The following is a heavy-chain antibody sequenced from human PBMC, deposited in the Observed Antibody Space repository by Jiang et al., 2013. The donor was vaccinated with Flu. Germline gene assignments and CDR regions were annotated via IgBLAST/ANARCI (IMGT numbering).Heavy chain of an antibody. Sequence: GAEVKKPGESLRISCKGSGYSFTSYWISWVRQMPGKGLEWMGRIDPSDSYTNYSPSFQGHVTISADKSISTAYLQWSSLKASDTAMYYCATTVAHYYYYGMDVWGPRDHGHRLL. V-gene: IGHV5-10-1*01. CDR2: IDPSDSYT. CDR3: ATTVAHYYYYGMDV. J-gene: IGHJ6*01. CDR1: GYSFTSYW.